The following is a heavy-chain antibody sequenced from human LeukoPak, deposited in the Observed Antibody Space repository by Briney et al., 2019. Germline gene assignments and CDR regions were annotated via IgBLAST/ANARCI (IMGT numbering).Heavy chain of an antibody. CDR2: SRDKGNSYTT. D-gene: IGHD3-10*01. V-gene: IGHV3-72*01. Sequence: GGSLRLSCAASGFTFSDHYIDWVRQAPGKGLEWVGRSRDKGNSYTTAYAASVGGRFTISRDDSKNSLYLQMNSLKIEDTAVYYCTKLARAPRDFDYWGQGTLVTVSS. CDR3: TKLARAPRDFDY. CDR1: GFTFSDHY. J-gene: IGHJ4*01.